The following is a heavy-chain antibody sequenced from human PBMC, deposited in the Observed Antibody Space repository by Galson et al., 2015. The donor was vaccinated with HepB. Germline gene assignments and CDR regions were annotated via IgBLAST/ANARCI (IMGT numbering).Heavy chain of an antibody. V-gene: IGHV4-59*01. CDR3: ARDFYGSGYHDY. Sequence: ETLSLTCTVSGGSISSYHWSWIRQPPGKGLEWIGYIYYSGSTNYNPSLKSRVTISVDTSKNQFSLKLSSVTAADTAVYYCARDFYGSGYHDYWGQGTLVTVSS. CDR1: GGSISSYH. D-gene: IGHD3-10*01. CDR2: IYYSGST. J-gene: IGHJ4*02.